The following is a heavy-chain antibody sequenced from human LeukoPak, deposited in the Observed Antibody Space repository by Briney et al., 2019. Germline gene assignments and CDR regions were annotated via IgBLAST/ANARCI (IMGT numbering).Heavy chain of an antibody. CDR1: GGTFSSYA. D-gene: IGHD6-19*01. Sequence: SAKVSCKASGGTFSSYAISWVRQAPGQGLEWMGGIIPIFGTANYAQKFQGRVTITADKSTGTAYMELSSLRSEDTAVYYCAREAVARKTDAFDIWGQGTMVTVSS. J-gene: IGHJ3*02. V-gene: IGHV1-69*06. CDR2: IIPIFGTA. CDR3: AREAVARKTDAFDI.